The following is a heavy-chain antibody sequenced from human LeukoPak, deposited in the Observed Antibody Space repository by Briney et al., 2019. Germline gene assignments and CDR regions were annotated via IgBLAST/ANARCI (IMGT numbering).Heavy chain of an antibody. J-gene: IGHJ4*02. CDR1: GGSISTGSYN. CDR3: ARTKGTGYYYYFDY. V-gene: IGHV4-61*09. D-gene: IGHD3-22*01. CDR2: IYTSGST. Sequence: PSETLSLTCTVSGGSISTGSYNWSWIRQPAGKRLEWIGHIYTSGSTNYNPSLKSRVTISVDTSKNQFSLNLSSVTAADTAVYYCARTKGTGYYYYFDYWGQGTLVTVSS.